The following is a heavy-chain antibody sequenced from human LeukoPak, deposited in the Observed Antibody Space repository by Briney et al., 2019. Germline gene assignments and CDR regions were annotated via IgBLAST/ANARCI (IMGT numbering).Heavy chain of an antibody. V-gene: IGHV1-69*04. Sequence: SVKVSCKASGGTFTDSAFGWVRQAPGQRPEWMGRIVPSIGATNYAERFKDRVTLTADTSTTTAHLEVSSLRSEDTAMYYCVRVVSESGARYFDVWGRGTLVTVSS. CDR2: IVPSIGAT. CDR3: VRVVSESGARYFDV. J-gene: IGHJ2*01. CDR1: GGTFTDSA. D-gene: IGHD7-27*01.